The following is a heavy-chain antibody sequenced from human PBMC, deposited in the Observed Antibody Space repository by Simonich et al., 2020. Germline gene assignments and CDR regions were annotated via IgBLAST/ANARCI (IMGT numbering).Heavy chain of an antibody. CDR2: ISSRSSYI. D-gene: IGHD6-13*01. V-gene: IGHV3-21*01. CDR1: GFTFSSYS. J-gene: IGHJ4*02. Sequence: VQLVESGGGLVKPGGSLRLSCAASGFTFSSYSMNWVRQAPGKGVGGDSSISSRSSYIIYADSVKGRFTISRDNAKNSLYLQMNSLRAEDTAVYYCARDAAGDYWGQGTLVTVSS. CDR3: ARDAAGDY.